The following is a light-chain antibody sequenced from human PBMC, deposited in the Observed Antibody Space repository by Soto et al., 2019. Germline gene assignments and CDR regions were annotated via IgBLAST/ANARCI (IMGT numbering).Light chain of an antibody. J-gene: IGKJ4*01. CDR3: QQYVTSPLT. Sequence: EIVLPQSPGTLSLSPGERATLSCRASQTVSSSYLAWYQQKPGQAPRLLIYGASSRATGIPDRFSGSGSGTDFTLTISRLEPEDFAVYYCQQYVTSPLTFGGGTKVEIK. V-gene: IGKV3-20*01. CDR2: GAS. CDR1: QTVSSSY.